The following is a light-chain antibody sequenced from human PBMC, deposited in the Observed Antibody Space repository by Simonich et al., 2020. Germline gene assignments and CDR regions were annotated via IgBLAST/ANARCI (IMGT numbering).Light chain of an antibody. J-gene: IGKJ3*01. CDR1: QSVLYSSNNKNY. CDR3: QQYYSTPFT. Sequence: DIVMTQSPDSLAVSLGERATINCKSSQSVLYSSNNKNYLAWYQQKQGQPPKLLIYWASTRESGVPDRFSGSGSGTDLTLTISSLQAEDVAVYYCQQYYSTPFTFGPGTKVDIK. V-gene: IGKV4-1*01. CDR2: WAS.